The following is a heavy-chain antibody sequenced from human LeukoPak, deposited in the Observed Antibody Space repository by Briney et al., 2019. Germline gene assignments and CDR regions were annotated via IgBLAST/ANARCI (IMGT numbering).Heavy chain of an antibody. J-gene: IGHJ4*02. Sequence: PGGSLRPSCAASGFTFSSYWMSWVRQAPGKGLEWVANIKQDGSEKYYVDSVKGRFTISRDNAKNSLYLQMNSLRAEDTAVYYCARVGGRQLVKDYFDYWGQGTLVTVSS. D-gene: IGHD6-13*01. CDR3: ARVGGRQLVKDYFDY. CDR1: GFTFSSYW. CDR2: IKQDGSEK. V-gene: IGHV3-7*03.